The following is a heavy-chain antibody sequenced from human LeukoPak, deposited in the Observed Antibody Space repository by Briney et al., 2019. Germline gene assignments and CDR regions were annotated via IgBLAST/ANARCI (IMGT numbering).Heavy chain of an antibody. Sequence: GGSLRLSCAASGFTFSSYSMNWVRQAPGKGLEWVSYISSSSSTIYYADSVKGRFTISRDNAKNSLYLQMNSLRAEDTAVYYCASSGYSNAFDIWGQGTKVTVSS. V-gene: IGHV3-48*01. CDR1: GFTFSSYS. CDR2: ISSSSSTI. J-gene: IGHJ3*02. D-gene: IGHD3-22*01. CDR3: ASSGYSNAFDI.